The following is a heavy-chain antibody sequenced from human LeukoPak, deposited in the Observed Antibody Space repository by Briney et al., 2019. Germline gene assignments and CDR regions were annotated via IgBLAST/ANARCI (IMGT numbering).Heavy chain of an antibody. Sequence: SETLSLTCTVSGGSISSSSYYWGWIRQPPGKGLEWIGSIYYSGSTYYNPSLKSRVTISVDTSKNQFSLKLSSVTAADTAVYYCARRYYYDSSGYHYCFDYWGQGTLVTVSS. CDR1: GGSISSSSYY. CDR3: ARRYYYDSSGYHYCFDY. D-gene: IGHD3-22*01. J-gene: IGHJ4*02. CDR2: IYYSGST. V-gene: IGHV4-39*01.